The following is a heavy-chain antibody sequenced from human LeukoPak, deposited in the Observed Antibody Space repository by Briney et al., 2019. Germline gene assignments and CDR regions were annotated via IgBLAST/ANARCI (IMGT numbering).Heavy chain of an antibody. V-gene: IGHV4-34*01. CDR3: ARGLDSSGWYPNSGLGY. CDR1: GGSFSGYY. D-gene: IGHD6-19*01. Sequence: SETLSLTCAVYGGSFSGYYWSWIRQPPGKGLEWIGEINHSGSTNYNPSLKSRVTISVDTSKSQFSLKLSSVTAADTAVYYCARGLDSSGWYPNSGLGYWGQGTLVTVSS. CDR2: INHSGST. J-gene: IGHJ4*02.